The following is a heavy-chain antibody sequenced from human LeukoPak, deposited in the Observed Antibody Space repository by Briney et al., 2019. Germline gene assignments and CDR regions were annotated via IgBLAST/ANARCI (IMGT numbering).Heavy chain of an antibody. Sequence: TGGSLRLSCAASGFTFNNYAMSWVRQAPGKGLDWVSAISGNAGTTYYAGSVKGRFSISRDNSKNTLYLQMNSLRADDTAVYYCAKGSQLLYGAGAFDIWGQGTMVTVSS. V-gene: IGHV3-23*01. D-gene: IGHD2-2*02. CDR1: GFTFNNYA. J-gene: IGHJ3*02. CDR3: AKGSQLLYGAGAFDI. CDR2: ISGNAGTT.